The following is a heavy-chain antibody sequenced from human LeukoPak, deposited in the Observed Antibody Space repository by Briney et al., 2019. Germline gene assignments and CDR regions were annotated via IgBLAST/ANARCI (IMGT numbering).Heavy chain of an antibody. V-gene: IGHV3-30*18. Sequence: GGSLRLSCAVSGFTFNNYGMHWVRQAPGKGLEWVPVISYDGRNKHYPDSVKGRFTISRDISTDTLWLQMDSLRTEDTAVYYCAKGPLRGTAAAIDYWGQGTLVTVSS. D-gene: IGHD2-2*01. CDR2: ISYDGRNK. CDR1: GFTFNNYG. CDR3: AKGPLRGTAAAIDY. J-gene: IGHJ4*02.